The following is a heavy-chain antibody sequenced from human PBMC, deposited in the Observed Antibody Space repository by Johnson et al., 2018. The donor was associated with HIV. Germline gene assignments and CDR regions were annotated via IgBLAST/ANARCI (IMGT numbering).Heavy chain of an antibody. CDR2: LFSGGST. CDR3: ARGWFGVLDAFDI. Sequence: QVQLVESGGGVVQPGRSLRLSCAASGFTFTNYGMHWVRQAPGKGLEWVSVLFSGGSTYYADSVKGRFTISRDNSKNTLYLQMNSLRAEDTAVYYCARGWFGVLDAFDIWGQGTMVTVSS. J-gene: IGHJ3*02. CDR1: GFTFTNYG. D-gene: IGHD3-10*01. V-gene: IGHV3-NL1*01.